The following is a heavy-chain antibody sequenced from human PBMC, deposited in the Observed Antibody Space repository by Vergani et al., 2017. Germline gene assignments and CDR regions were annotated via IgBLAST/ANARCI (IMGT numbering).Heavy chain of an antibody. V-gene: IGHV1-2*02. J-gene: IGHJ2*01. CDR2: INPNSGAT. Sequence: QVQLVQSGAEVKKPGASVKVSCKASGYTFTGYYMHWVRQAPGQGLEWMGWINPNSGATNYAQKFQGRVTMTRDTSISTAYMELRRLRSDDTAVYYCARGPEWELRSYWYFDLWGRGTLVTVSS. CDR1: GYTFTGYY. D-gene: IGHD1-26*01. CDR3: ARGPEWELRSYWYFDL.